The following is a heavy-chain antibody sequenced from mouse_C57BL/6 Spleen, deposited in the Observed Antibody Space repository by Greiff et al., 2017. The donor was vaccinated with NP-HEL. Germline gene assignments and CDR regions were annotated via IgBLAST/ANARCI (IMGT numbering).Heavy chain of an antibody. CDR3: ARTRNTTVPRFDY. D-gene: IGHD1-1*01. Sequence: VQLQQPGAELVKPGASVKLSCKASGYTFTSYWMQWVKQRPGQGLEWIGEIDPSDSCTNYNQKFKGKATLTVDTSSSTAYMQLSSLTSEDSAVYYCARTRNTTVPRFDYWGQGTTLTVSS. J-gene: IGHJ2*01. CDR2: IDPSDSCT. V-gene: IGHV1-50*01. CDR1: GYTFTSYW.